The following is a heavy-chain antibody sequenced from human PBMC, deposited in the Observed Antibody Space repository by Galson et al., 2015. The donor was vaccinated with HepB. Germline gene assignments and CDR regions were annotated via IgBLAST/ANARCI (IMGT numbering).Heavy chain of an antibody. J-gene: IGHJ2*01. Sequence: SLRLSCAASGFTLRYYAMSWVRQAPGKGLEWVSGLSASDDNTYYADSVMGRFTVSRDNSRNTLYLEMKSLRAEDTALYYCAKRFTVGDTTYFDLWGRGTLVTVSS. CDR3: AKRFTVGDTTYFDL. V-gene: IGHV3-23*01. CDR1: GFTLRYYA. CDR2: LSASDDNT. D-gene: IGHD1-26*01.